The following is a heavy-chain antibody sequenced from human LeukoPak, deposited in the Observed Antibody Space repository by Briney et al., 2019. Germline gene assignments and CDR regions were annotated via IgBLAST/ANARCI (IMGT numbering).Heavy chain of an antibody. CDR1: GYTFASYY. CDR2: INPSGGST. Sequence: ASVKVSCKASGYTFASYYMHWVRQAPGQGLEWMGIINPSGGSTSYAQKFQGRVTMTRDMSTSTVYMELSSLRSEDTAVYYCARATKRGQYYYDSSGYYPGGYWGQGTLVTVSS. D-gene: IGHD3-22*01. CDR3: ARATKRGQYYYDSSGYYPGGY. J-gene: IGHJ4*02. V-gene: IGHV1-46*01.